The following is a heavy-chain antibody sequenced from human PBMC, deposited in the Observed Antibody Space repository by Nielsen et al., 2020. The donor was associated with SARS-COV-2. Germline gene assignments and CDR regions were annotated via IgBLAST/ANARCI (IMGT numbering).Heavy chain of an antibody. Sequence: SETLSLTCTVSGGSISSSSYYWGWIRQPPGKGLEWIGSIYYSGSTYYNPSLKSRVTISVDTSKNQFSLKLSSVTAADTAVYYCASPYSSSFNYGMDVWGQGTTVTVSS. CDR2: IYYSGST. D-gene: IGHD6-13*01. V-gene: IGHV4-39*01. J-gene: IGHJ6*02. CDR1: GGSISSSSYY. CDR3: ASPYSSSFNYGMDV.